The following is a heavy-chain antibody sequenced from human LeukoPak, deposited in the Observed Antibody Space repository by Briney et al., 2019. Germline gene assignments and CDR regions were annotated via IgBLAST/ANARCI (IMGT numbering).Heavy chain of an antibody. CDR2: ISSSGTYI. CDR1: GFTFNHYT. V-gene: IGHV3-21*01. D-gene: IGHD2-2*01. CDR3: ARDLGYCDSTNCGHYYYGMDV. Sequence: GGSLRLSCAASGFTFNHYTLNWVRQAPGKGLEWVASISSSGTYIYYADSVKGRFTISRDNAENSLFLQMSSLRAGDTGVYYCARDLGYCDSTNCGHYYYGMDVWGQGTTVTVSS. J-gene: IGHJ6*02.